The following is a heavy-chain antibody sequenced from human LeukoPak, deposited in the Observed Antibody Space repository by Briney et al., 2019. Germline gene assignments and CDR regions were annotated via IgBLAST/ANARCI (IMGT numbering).Heavy chain of an antibody. D-gene: IGHD3-3*01. CDR1: GFTFSSYS. CDR3: ARDLFLRTGYFDY. V-gene: IGHV3-21*01. J-gene: IGHJ4*02. CDR2: ISSSSSYI. Sequence: GGSLRLSCAASGFTFSSYSMNWVRQAPGKGLGWVSSISSSSSYIYYADSVKGRFTISRDNAKNSLYLQMNSLRAEDTAVYYCARDLFLRTGYFDYWGQGTLVTVSS.